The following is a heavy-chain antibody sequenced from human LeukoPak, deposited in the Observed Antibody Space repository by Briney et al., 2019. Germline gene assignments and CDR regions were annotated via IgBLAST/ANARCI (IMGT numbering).Heavy chain of an antibody. CDR1: GGSISSYY. CDR3: ARSVEMATIDAFDI. V-gene: IGHV4-59*01. J-gene: IGHJ3*02. D-gene: IGHD5-24*01. Sequence: TSETLSLTCTVSGGSISSYYWSWIRQPPGKGLEWIGYIYYSGSTNYNPSLKSRVTIAVDTSKNQFSLKLSSVTAADTAVYYCARSVEMATIDAFDIWGQGTMVTVSS. CDR2: IYYSGST.